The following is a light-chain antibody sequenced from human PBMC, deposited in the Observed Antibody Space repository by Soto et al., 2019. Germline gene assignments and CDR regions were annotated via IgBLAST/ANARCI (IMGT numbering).Light chain of an antibody. CDR1: SSNIRTNA. J-gene: IGLJ1*01. CDR2: NNN. Sequence: QSVLTQPPSASGTPGQRVTISCSGGSSNIRTNAVNWYQQLPGTAPKLLIYNNNQRPSGVPDRFSGSKSGTSASLAISGLQSEDEAHYYCAAWDDSLNGYVFGTGTKVTV. V-gene: IGLV1-44*01. CDR3: AAWDDSLNGYV.